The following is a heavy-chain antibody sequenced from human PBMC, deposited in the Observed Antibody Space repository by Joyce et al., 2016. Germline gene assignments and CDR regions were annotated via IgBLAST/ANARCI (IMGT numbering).Heavy chain of an antibody. CDR1: GFSFSGYW. CDR2: INTDGSST. J-gene: IGHJ5*02. Sequence: EVQLVESGGGLVQPGGSLSLSCAASGFSFSGYWIHWVRQAPGKGLVWVSRINTDGSSTRFADSVKGRFTISRDNAKNTLYLQMNSLRAEDTAVYYCVRGISARPGGPNWFDPWGQGTLVTVSS. V-gene: IGHV3-74*01. CDR3: VRGISARPGGPNWFDP. D-gene: IGHD6-6*01.